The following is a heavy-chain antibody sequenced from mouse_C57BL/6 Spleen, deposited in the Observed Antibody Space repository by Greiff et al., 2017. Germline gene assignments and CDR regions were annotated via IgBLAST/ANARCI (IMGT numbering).Heavy chain of an antibody. CDR1: GFTFSSYA. V-gene: IGHV5-4*01. CDR3: AREGGYYDYDDY. J-gene: IGHJ2*01. Sequence: EVMLVESGGGLVKPGGSLKLSCAASGFTFSSYAMSWVRQTPEKRLEWVATISDGGSYTYYPDNVKGRFTISRDNAKNNLYLQMSHLKSEDTAMYYCAREGGYYDYDDYWGQGTTLTVSS. D-gene: IGHD2-4*01. CDR2: ISDGGSYT.